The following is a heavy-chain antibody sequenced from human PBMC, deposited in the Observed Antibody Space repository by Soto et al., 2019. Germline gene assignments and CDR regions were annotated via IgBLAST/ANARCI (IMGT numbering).Heavy chain of an antibody. CDR3: ARGSSGWYGVDS. CDR2: INSDGSST. J-gene: IGHJ4*02. D-gene: IGHD6-19*01. V-gene: IGHV3-74*01. CDR1: GFTFSSYW. Sequence: EVQLVESGGGLVQPGGSLRVSCAASGFTFSSYWMHWVRHAPGKGVVWVSRINSDGSSTNYADSVKGRFPISRDNAKNTLHLQMNSLRAEDTAVYYCARGSSGWYGVDSWGQGTLVTVSS.